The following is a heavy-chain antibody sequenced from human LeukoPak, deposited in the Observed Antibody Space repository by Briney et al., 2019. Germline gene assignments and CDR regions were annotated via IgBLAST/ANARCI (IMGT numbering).Heavy chain of an antibody. D-gene: IGHD6-19*01. CDR1: GGSVSSGSYY. Sequence: SETLSLTCTVSGGSVSSGSYYWSWIRQPPGKGLEWIGYIYYSGSTNYNPSLKSRVTISVDTSKNQFSLKLSSVTAADTAVYYCARTVAGIEVWYFDYWGQGTLVTVSS. CDR3: ARTVAGIEVWYFDY. CDR2: IYYSGST. J-gene: IGHJ4*02. V-gene: IGHV4-61*01.